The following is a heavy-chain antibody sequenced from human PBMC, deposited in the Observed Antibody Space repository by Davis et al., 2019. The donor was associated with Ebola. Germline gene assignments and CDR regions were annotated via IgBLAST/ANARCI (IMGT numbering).Heavy chain of an antibody. CDR1: GFTVRRNY. J-gene: IGHJ4*02. CDR3: ARGSGTYD. CDR2: IKTNFDGGTT. V-gene: IGHV3-15*06. D-gene: IGHD1-26*01. Sequence: GGSLRLSCAASGFTVRRNYMSWVRQAPGKGLEWVGRIKTNFDGGTTHYAAHVKGRFTISRDDSKKTLYLQMNRLKTEDTGIYYCARGSGTYDWGQGTLVTVSS.